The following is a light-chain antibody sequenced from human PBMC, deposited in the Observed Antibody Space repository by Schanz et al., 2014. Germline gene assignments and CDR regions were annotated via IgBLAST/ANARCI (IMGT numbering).Light chain of an antibody. CDR3: QQYSRSPT. J-gene: IGKJ3*01. CDR1: QSVGSSY. CDR2: GAS. Sequence: EIVLTQSPGTLSLSPGERATLSCRASQSVGSSYLAWYQQKPGQAPRLLIYGASSRATGIPDRFSGSGSGTDFSLTISRLEPEDFAVYYCQQYSRSPTFGPGTKVDIK. V-gene: IGKV3-20*01.